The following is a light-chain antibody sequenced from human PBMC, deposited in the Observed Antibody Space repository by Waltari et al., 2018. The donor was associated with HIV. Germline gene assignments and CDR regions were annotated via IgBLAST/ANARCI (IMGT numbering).Light chain of an antibody. V-gene: IGKV3-20*01. CDR1: QSVSSN. Sequence: ILMTQSPATLSVFPGERAALSCRASQSVSSNLAWYQQKPGQSPRLLIYGASTRATGIPDRFSGSGSGTYFTLTITRLEPEDFALYFCLQYARSPRTFGQGTKVEIK. J-gene: IGKJ1*01. CDR3: LQYARSPRT. CDR2: GAS.